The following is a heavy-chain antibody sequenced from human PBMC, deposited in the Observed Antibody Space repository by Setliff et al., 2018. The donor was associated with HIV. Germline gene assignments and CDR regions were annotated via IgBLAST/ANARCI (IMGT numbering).Heavy chain of an antibody. J-gene: IGHJ6*02. D-gene: IGHD1-1*01. V-gene: IGHV4-38-2*02. Sequence: SETLSLTCTVSGYSISNDYYWGWIRQPPGKGLEWIASIYHSGNTYYNPSLKSRVTISVDTSKNQFSLRLSSVTAADTAVYYCARDGSRTTGATGYYYGLDVWGQGTTVTVTS. CDR1: GYSISNDYY. CDR3: ARDGSRTTGATGYYYGLDV. CDR2: IYHSGNT.